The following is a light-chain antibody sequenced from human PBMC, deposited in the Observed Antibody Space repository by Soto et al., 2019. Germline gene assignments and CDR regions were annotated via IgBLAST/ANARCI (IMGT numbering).Light chain of an antibody. J-gene: IGKJ1*01. CDR2: KAS. CDR1: QTINSW. V-gene: IGKV1-5*03. Sequence: DIQMTQSPSTLSASVGDRVTITCRASQTINSWLAWYQQKPGKAPKLLIYKASYLQSWVPSTFSGSVSGTEFTLTISSLQPDDFATYYCQQYKSYSSWAFGQGTKVDIK. CDR3: QQYKSYSSWA.